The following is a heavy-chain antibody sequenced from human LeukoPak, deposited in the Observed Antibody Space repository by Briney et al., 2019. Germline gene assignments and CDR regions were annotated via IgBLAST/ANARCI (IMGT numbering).Heavy chain of an antibody. CDR2: ISAYNGNT. V-gene: IGHV1-18*01. J-gene: IGHJ3*02. Sequence: ASVKVSCKASGYTFTSYGISWVRQAPGQGLEWMGWISAYNGNTHYAQNLQGRVTMTRDTSTSTAYMELRSLRADDTALYYCARDHHRRLYDSQARDTFDIWGQGTMVTVSS. D-gene: IGHD3-22*01. CDR3: ARDHHRRLYDSQARDTFDI. CDR1: GYTFTSYG.